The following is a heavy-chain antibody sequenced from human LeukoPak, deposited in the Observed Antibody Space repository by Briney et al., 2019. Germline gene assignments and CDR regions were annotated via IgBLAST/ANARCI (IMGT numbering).Heavy chain of an antibody. D-gene: IGHD3-22*01. CDR1: GFSFSSYW. J-gene: IGHJ4*02. V-gene: IGHV5-51*01. CDR3: ARQGAYYYDSSGYYLDY. CDR2: IYPCDSVT. Sequence: GESLKISCKGSGFSFSSYWIGWVRQMPGKGLEWMGIIYPCDSVTRYSPSFQGQVTNPADKSTSTAYLQWSSLKASDTAMYYCARQGAYYYDSSGYYLDYWGQGTLVTVSS.